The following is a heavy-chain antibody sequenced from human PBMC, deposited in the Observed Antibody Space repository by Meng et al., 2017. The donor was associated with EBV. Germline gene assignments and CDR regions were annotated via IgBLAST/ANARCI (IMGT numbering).Heavy chain of an antibody. CDR1: GGTFRSDA. Sequence: QVQFVQSGAEVKKPGTSVQVSCKTSGGTFRSDAVSWVRQAPGQGLEWMGGLIPKSDAPYYAQKFQDRVTITADESTSTHYMDLSGLRSEDTAVYYCASESGRGFTPDYRGQGTLVTVSS. CDR2: LIPKSDAP. D-gene: IGHD3-10*01. V-gene: IGHV1-69*01. CDR3: ASESGRGFTPDY. J-gene: IGHJ4*02.